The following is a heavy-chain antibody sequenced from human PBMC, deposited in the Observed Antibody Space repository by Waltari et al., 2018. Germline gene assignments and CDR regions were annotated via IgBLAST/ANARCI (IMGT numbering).Heavy chain of an antibody. CDR1: GGSLSGYY. D-gene: IGHD1-7*01. J-gene: IGHJ4*02. V-gene: IGHV4-34*02. CDR2: ANYTGSA. CDR3: ARGGKTRVFGY. Sequence: QVQLQQWGAGLLKPSETLSLSCAVYGGSLSGYYWSWIRQTPGKGLEWIGEANYTGSATYNPSLKSRVSISVDTSKNQLSLKLKSGTAADTAVYFCARGGKTRVFGYWGQGTLVAVSS.